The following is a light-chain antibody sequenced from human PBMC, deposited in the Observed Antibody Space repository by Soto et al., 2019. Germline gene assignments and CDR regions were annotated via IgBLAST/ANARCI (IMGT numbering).Light chain of an antibody. CDR3: QQYQNSRT. CDR2: SIS. Sequence: IVLTQSPGSLSLSPGERATLSCRASQSITGRSLAWYQQKPGQAPRLLISSISNRATGIPDRFSGSGSGADFTLTITRLEPEDCAVYYCQQYQNSRTFGQGPKVDIK. CDR1: QSITGRS. J-gene: IGKJ1*01. V-gene: IGKV3-20*01.